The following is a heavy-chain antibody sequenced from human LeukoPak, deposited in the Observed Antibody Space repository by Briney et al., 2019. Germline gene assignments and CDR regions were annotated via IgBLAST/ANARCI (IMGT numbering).Heavy chain of an antibody. CDR3: AKDVRRWLQFAVGV. CDR1: GFTFSSYA. V-gene: IGHV3-23*01. Sequence: GGSLRLSCAASGFTFSSYAMSWVRQAPGKGLEWVSAISGSGGSTYYADSVKGRFTISRDNSKNTLYLQMNSLRAEDTAVYYCAKDVRRWLQFAVGVGGQGTLVTVSS. CDR2: ISGSGGST. D-gene: IGHD5-24*01. J-gene: IGHJ4*02.